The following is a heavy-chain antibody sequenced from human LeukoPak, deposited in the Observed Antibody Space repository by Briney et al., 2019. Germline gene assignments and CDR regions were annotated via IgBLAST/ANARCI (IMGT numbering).Heavy chain of an antibody. CDR1: GFTFSSYW. J-gene: IGHJ6*03. V-gene: IGHV3-7*01. Sequence: GGSLRLSCAASGFTFSSYWISWVRQAPGKGLEWVANIKQDGSEKYYVDSVKGRFTISRDNAKNSLYLQMNSLRAEDTAVYYCARRNRAAAGTRSAYYYYYMDVWGKGTTVTVSS. CDR2: IKQDGSEK. CDR3: ARRNRAAAGTRSAYYYYYMDV. D-gene: IGHD6-13*01.